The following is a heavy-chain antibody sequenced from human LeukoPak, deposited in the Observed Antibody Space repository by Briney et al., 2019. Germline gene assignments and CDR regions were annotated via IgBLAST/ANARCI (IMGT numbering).Heavy chain of an antibody. J-gene: IGHJ6*03. CDR3: ARLYYYYYYMDV. V-gene: IGHV4-59*12. CDR2: IYYSGST. Sequence: PSETLSLTCTVSGGSISSYYWSWIRQPPGKGLEWIGYIYYSGSTNYNPSLKSRVTISVDTSKNQFSLKLISVTAADTAVYYCARLYYYYYYMDVWGKGTTVTVSS. CDR1: GGSISSYY.